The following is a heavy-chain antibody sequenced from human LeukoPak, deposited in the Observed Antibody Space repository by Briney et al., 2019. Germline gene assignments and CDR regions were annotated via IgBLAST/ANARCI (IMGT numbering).Heavy chain of an antibody. D-gene: IGHD1-26*01. J-gene: IGHJ4*02. V-gene: IGHV4-34*01. CDR3: ARASGSYSKYYFDY. CDR2: INHSGST. Sequence: SETPSLTCAVYGGSFSGYYWSWIRQPPGKGLEWIGEINHSGSTNYNPSLKSRVTISVDTSKNQFSLKLSSVTAADTAVYYCARASGSYSKYYFDYWGQGTLVTVSS. CDR1: GGSFSGYY.